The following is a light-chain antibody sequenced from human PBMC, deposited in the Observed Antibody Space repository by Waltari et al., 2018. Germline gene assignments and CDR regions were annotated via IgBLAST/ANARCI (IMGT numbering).Light chain of an antibody. Sequence: DVVMTQSPLSLPVTLGQPASISCRSSQGLVNSDGNTYLHWFKHRPGQSPTRLIYKVSNRESGVPDRFSGSGSGTEFTLKISRVEAEDVGLYYCMQATSWPPYTFGQGTKLEIK. CDR2: KVS. V-gene: IGKV2-30*01. J-gene: IGKJ2*01. CDR3: MQATSWPPYT. CDR1: QGLVNSDGNTY.